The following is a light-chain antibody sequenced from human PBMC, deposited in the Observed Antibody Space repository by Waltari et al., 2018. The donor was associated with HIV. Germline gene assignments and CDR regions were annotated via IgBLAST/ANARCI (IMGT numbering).Light chain of an antibody. Sequence: QSALPQPRSVSESPGQSVTISCTGTSSAVGAYTYVSWYQQHPGRAPKFIIYNVSERPSGVPDRFSGSKSGNTASLTISGLQAEDEADYYCSSYAGTSNFVLFGGGTKLTVL. J-gene: IGLJ2*01. CDR1: SSAVGAYTY. V-gene: IGLV2-11*01. CDR3: SSYAGTSNFVL. CDR2: NVS.